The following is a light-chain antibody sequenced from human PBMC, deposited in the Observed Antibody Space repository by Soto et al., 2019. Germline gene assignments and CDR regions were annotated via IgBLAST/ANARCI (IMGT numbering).Light chain of an antibody. V-gene: IGLV1-44*01. J-gene: IGLJ2*01. CDR3: AAWDVSLVV. CDR2: SDN. Sequence: QSVLTQPPSASGTPGQTVTISCSGSSSNIGTNTVIWYQQLPAAATKLLIYSDNQRPSGVTDRFSASKAGTSASLVISGLQSEDEADYYCAAWDVSLVVFGGGTQLTVL. CDR1: SSNIGTNT.